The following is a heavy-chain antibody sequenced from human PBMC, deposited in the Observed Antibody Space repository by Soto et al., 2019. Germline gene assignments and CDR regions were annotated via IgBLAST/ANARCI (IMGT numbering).Heavy chain of an antibody. CDR1: GYTFTSYG. CDR2: ISAYNGNT. D-gene: IGHD2-2*01. J-gene: IGHJ6*04. V-gene: IGHV1-18*01. Sequence: ASVKVSCKASGYTFTSYGISWVRQAPGQGLEWMGWISAYNGNTNYAQKLQGRVTMTTDTSTSTAYMELRSLRSDDTAVFYCARGGGYCSSTSCYVDYYYGMDVGGKGTTVTVSS. CDR3: ARGGGYCSSTSCYVDYYYGMDV.